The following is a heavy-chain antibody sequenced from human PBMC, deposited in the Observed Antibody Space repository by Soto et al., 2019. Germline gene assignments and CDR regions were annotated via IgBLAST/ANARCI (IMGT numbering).Heavy chain of an antibody. J-gene: IGHJ4*02. Sequence: SETLSLTCAVYGGSFSGYYWTWIRQLPGKGLEWIGEINHSGSANYNPSLKSRVTISVGKSKNQFSLKLSSVTAADTAVYYCARGSGDYLHFDYWGQGTLVTVS. CDR1: GGSFSGYY. CDR3: ARGSGDYLHFDY. V-gene: IGHV4-34*01. D-gene: IGHD4-17*01. CDR2: INHSGSA.